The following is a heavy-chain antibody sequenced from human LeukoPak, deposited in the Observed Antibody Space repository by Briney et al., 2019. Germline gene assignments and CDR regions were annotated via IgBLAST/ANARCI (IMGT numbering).Heavy chain of an antibody. CDR2: IYYSGST. J-gene: IGHJ4*02. V-gene: IGHV4-39*07. CDR3: ARWYYYVSTGYYYYFDY. CDR1: GGSVSSSSYY. D-gene: IGHD3-22*01. Sequence: SETLSLTCTVSGGSVSSSSYYWGWIRQPPGKGLEWIGSIYYSGSTNYNPSLKSRVTISVDTSKNQFSLKLNSVTAANTAVYYCARWYYYVSTGYYYYFDYWGQGALVTVSS.